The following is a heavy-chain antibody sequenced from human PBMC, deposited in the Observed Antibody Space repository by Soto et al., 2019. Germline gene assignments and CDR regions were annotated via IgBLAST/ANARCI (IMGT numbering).Heavy chain of an antibody. CDR3: ARDHSSNPYYYYGMDV. J-gene: IGHJ6*02. CDR1: GFTFSSYA. Sequence: GGSLRLSCAASGFTFSSYAMHWVRQAPGKGLEWVAVISYDGSNKYYADSVKGRFTISRDNSKNTLYLQMNSLRAEDTAVYYCARDHSSNPYYYYGMDVWGQGTTVTVSS. CDR2: ISYDGSNK. V-gene: IGHV3-30-3*01. D-gene: IGHD4-4*01.